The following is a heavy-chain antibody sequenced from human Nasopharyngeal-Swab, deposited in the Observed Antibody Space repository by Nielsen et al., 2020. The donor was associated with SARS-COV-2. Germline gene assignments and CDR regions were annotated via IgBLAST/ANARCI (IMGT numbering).Heavy chain of an antibody. V-gene: IGHV3-23*01. CDR3: ARVSGGDCYSFCYYYYYMDV. J-gene: IGHJ6*03. Sequence: SCAASGFTFSSYAMSWVRQAPGKGLEWVSAISGSGGSTYYADSVKGRFTMSRDNSKNTLYLQMNSLRAEDTAVYYCARVSGGDCYSFCYYYYYMDVWGKGTTVTVSS. CDR2: ISGSGGST. CDR1: GFTFSSYA. D-gene: IGHD2-21*02.